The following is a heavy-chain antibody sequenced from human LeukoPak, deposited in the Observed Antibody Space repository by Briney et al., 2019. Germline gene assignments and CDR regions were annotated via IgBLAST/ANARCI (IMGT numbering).Heavy chain of an antibody. D-gene: IGHD3-9*01. CDR3: AKDSGRYYDILTGYHDAFDI. CDR2: IWYDGSNK. V-gene: IGHV3-33*06. J-gene: IGHJ3*02. Sequence: PGRSLRLSCAASGFTFSSYGMHWVRPAPGKGLEWVAVIWYDGSNKYYADSVKGRFTISRDNSKNTLYLQMNSLRAEDTAVYYCAKDSGRYYDILTGYHDAFDIWGQGTMVTVSS. CDR1: GFTFSSYG.